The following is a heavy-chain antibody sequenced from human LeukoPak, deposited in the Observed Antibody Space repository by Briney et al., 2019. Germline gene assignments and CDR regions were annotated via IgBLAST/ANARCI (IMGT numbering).Heavy chain of an antibody. Sequence: ASVTVSYMACGYTFTNYYMHWVRQAAGQGLEWMGIINPSGGSTTYAQKFQGRVTMTGDTSTTTVYVELNSLSSEDTAVYYCARARPHDAFDIWGQGTMVTVSS. CDR3: ARARPHDAFDI. J-gene: IGHJ3*02. V-gene: IGHV1-46*01. CDR2: INPSGGST. CDR1: GYTFTNYY.